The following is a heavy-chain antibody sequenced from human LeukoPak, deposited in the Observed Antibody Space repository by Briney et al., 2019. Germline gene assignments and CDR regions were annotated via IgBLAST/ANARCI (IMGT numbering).Heavy chain of an antibody. CDR1: GFTVSSNY. D-gene: IGHD3-9*01. J-gene: IGHJ4*02. CDR2: IYTGGSI. V-gene: IGHV3-53*05. CDR3: ARDRLELRYFDWSLPDY. Sequence: GGSLRLSCAASGFTVSSNYMSWVRQGPGKGLEWVSVIYTGGSIYYADSVKGRFTISRDNSKNTLYLQMNSLRAEGTAVYYCARDRLELRYFDWSLPDYWGQGTLVTVSS.